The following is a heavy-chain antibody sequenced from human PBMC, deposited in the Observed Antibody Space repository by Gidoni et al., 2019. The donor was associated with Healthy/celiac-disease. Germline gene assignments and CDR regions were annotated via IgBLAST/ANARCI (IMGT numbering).Heavy chain of an antibody. Sequence: EVQLVDSGGGLVKPGGSLRLSCAASGFTFSSYSMNWVRQAPGKGLEWVSSISSSSSYIYYADSVKGRFTISRDNAKNSLYLQMNSLRAEDTAVYYCAREGDSSSWHNYYYYYGMDVWGQGTTVTVSS. J-gene: IGHJ6*02. D-gene: IGHD6-13*01. V-gene: IGHV3-21*01. CDR1: GFTFSSYS. CDR3: AREGDSSSWHNYYYYYGMDV. CDR2: ISSSSSYI.